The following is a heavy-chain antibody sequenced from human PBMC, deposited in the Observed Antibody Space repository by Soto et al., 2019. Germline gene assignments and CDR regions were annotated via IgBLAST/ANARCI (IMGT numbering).Heavy chain of an antibody. V-gene: IGHV3-23*01. D-gene: IGHD3-16*01. CDR3: AKRAGGRSGPFDY. J-gene: IGHJ4*02. Sequence: EVQLLESGGGLVQPGGSLRLSCAASGFTFSSYAMNWVRQAPGKGLEWVSGISVGGGNTYYADSVKGRFTISRDNSQNTLYLQMHSRRAEDTAVYFCAKRAGGRSGPFDYWGQGTLVTVSS. CDR1: GFTFSSYA. CDR2: ISVGGGNT.